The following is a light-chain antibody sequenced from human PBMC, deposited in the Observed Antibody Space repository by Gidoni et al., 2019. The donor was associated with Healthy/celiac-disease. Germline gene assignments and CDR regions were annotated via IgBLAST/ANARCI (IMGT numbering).Light chain of an antibody. CDR3: QQYYSYPPT. Sequence: AIRITQSPSSLSASPGDRVTITCRASQGISSSLAWYQQKPGKAPKLLIYAASTLQSGVPSRFSGSGSGTDFTLTISCLQSEDFATYYCQQYYSYPPTFGGGTKVEIK. J-gene: IGKJ4*01. CDR2: AAS. CDR1: QGISSS. V-gene: IGKV1-8*01.